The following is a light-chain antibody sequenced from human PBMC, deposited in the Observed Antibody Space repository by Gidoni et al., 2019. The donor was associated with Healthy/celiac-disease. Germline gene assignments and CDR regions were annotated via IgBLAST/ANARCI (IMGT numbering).Light chain of an antibody. V-gene: IGKV3-20*01. Sequence: EIVLTQSPGTLSLSPGERATLSCRARQSVSSSYLAWYQQKPGQAPRLLIYGASSRATGIPERFSGSGSGTDFTLTISRLEPEDFAVYYCQQDGSSPRSFGQGTKVEIK. CDR2: GAS. CDR1: QSVSSSY. J-gene: IGKJ1*01. CDR3: QQDGSSPRS.